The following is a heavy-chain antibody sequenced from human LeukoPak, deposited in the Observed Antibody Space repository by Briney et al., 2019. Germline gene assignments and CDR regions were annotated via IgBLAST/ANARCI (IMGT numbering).Heavy chain of an antibody. CDR2: ISGSGGST. CDR1: GFTFSSYA. D-gene: IGHD1-7*01. Sequence: GGSLRPSCAASGFTFSSYAMNWVRQAPGKGLEWVSAISGSGGSTYYADSVKGRFTISRDNSKNTLYLQMNSLRAEDTAVYYCAKRAITGTTSKGDFDYWGQGTTVTVSS. CDR3: AKRAITGTTSKGDFDY. J-gene: IGHJ4*02. V-gene: IGHV3-23*01.